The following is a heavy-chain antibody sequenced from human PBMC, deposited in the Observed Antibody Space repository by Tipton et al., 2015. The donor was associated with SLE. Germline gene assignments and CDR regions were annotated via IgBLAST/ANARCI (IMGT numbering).Heavy chain of an antibody. V-gene: IGHV4-31*03. Sequence: TLSLTCTATGDSVTSSGYYWSWIRQHPGKGLEWIGFFSYDGRTKYNPSLKSRVTISLDTSKTQFFLRLSSVTASDTAVYFCARGPNWGLDDAFDIWGQGTMVSVSS. CDR3: ARGPNWGLDDAFDI. CDR2: FSYDGRT. D-gene: IGHD7-27*01. J-gene: IGHJ3*02. CDR1: GDSVTSSGYY.